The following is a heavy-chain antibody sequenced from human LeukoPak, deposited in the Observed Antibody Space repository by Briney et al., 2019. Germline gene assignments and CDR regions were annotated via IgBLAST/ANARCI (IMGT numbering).Heavy chain of an antibody. CDR1: GISISSYY. J-gene: IGHJ6*03. CDR3: ARNFLGSGSYYMDV. V-gene: IGHV4-4*07. Sequence: SETLSLTCTVSGISISSYYWSWIRQPAEKGLEWIGRMYSSGTTNYNPSLKSRVTMSVDTSKNQFSLKLSSVTAADTAVYYCARNFLGSGSYYMDVWGKGTTVTISS. CDR2: MYSSGTT. D-gene: IGHD3-10*01.